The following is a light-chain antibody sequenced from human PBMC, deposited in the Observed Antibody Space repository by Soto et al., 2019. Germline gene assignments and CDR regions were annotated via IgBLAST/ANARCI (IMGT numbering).Light chain of an antibody. V-gene: IGKV3-15*01. CDR3: QQYNVWPPIT. CDR1: QSVGYK. CDR2: DTS. Sequence: EIVMTQSPATLSVSPGERATLSCRASQSVGYKLAWYQKKPGQAPRLLIYDTSTRATGIPARFSGSGSGTEFTLTISSLQSEDFAVYYCQQYNVWPPITFGQGTRLEIK. J-gene: IGKJ5*01.